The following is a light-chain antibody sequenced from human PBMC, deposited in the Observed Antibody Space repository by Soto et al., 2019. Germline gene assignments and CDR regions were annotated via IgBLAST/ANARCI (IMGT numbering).Light chain of an antibody. CDR3: QQYGSSPWT. J-gene: IGKJ1*01. V-gene: IGKV1-39*01. CDR2: DAS. Sequence: DIQMTQSPSSLSASVGDRVTITCRASQTISRFLNWYQWKPGKAPKFLIHDASNLQSGVPTRFSGSGSGTDFTLTISRLEPEDFAVYYCQQYGSSPWTFGQGTKVEIK. CDR1: QTISRF.